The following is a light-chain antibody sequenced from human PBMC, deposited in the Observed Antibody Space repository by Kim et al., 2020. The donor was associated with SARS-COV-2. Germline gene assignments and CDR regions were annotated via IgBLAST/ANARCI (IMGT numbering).Light chain of an antibody. J-gene: IGKJ5*01. CDR1: QSIGTW. CDR2: KAS. V-gene: IGKV1-5*03. CDR3: QQYDNYPIT. Sequence: PSVGDRVTITSRASQSIGTWLAWYQLKPGRAPKLLINKASTLESGVPSRFSGSASGTEFTLTIASLQPDDFATYFCQQYDNYPITFGQGTRLEIK.